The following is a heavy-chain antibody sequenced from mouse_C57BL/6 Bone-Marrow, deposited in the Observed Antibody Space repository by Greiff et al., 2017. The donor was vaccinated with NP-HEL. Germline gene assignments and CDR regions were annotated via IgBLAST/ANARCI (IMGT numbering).Heavy chain of an antibody. Sequence: VKLQQSGAELVKPGASVKLSCKASGYTFTEYTIHWVKQRSGQGLEWIGWFYPGSGSIKYNEKFKDKATLTADKSSSTVYMELSRLTSEDSAVYFCARHEWDYYGSRPYFDYWGQGTTLTVSS. CDR2: FYPGSGSI. D-gene: IGHD1-1*01. CDR1: GYTFTEYT. CDR3: ARHEWDYYGSRPYFDY. J-gene: IGHJ2*01. V-gene: IGHV1-62-2*01.